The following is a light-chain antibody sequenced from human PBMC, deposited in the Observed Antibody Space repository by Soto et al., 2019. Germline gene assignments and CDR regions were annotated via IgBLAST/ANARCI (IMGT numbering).Light chain of an antibody. V-gene: IGLV3-25*03. CDR1: ALPKQY. J-gene: IGLJ1*01. CDR2: KDS. Sequence: YELTQPPSVSVSPGQTARITCSGDALPKQYAYWYQQKPGQAPVLVIYKDSERPSGIPERFSGSSSGTTVTLTISGVQAEDEADYYCQSADSSGTYVFGTGTKVTVL. CDR3: QSADSSGTYV.